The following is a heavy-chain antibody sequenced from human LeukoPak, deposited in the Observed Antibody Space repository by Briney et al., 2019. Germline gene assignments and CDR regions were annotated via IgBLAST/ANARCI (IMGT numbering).Heavy chain of an antibody. J-gene: IGHJ5*02. CDR3: ARPTLYGSGSYSLDP. Sequence: ASVTVSFKASGYTFTSYGISWVRQAPGQGLEWMGWISAYNGNTNYSQKLQGRVTMTTDTSTSTAYMELRSLRSDDTAVYYCARPTLYGSGSYSLDPWGQGTLVTVSS. CDR2: ISAYNGNT. V-gene: IGHV1-18*01. D-gene: IGHD3-10*01. CDR1: GYTFTSYG.